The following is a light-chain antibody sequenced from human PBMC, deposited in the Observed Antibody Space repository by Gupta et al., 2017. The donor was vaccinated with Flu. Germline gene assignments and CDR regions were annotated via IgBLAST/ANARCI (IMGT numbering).Light chain of an antibody. V-gene: IGKV1-39*01. CDR1: QSISSY. J-gene: IGKJ1*01. Sequence: PSSLSASVGDRVTITCRASQSISSYLNWYQQKPGKAPKLLIYAASSLQRGVPSRFSGSGSGTDFTLTISSLQPEDFATYYCQQSYSTKWTFGQGTKVEIK. CDR2: AAS. CDR3: QQSYSTKWT.